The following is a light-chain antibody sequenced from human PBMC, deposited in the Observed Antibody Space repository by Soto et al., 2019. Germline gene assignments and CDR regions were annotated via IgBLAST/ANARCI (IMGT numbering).Light chain of an antibody. CDR1: SSDVGYYDH. CDR3: KSYAGSNTYV. Sequence: QSALTQPASVSGSPGQSITISCTGISSDVGYYDHVSWYQQHPGKAPQLIIYEVSNRPSGVPDRFSGSKSGNTASLTVSGLQAADEADYFCKSYAGSNTYVFGSGTKLTVL. J-gene: IGLJ1*01. V-gene: IGLV2-8*01. CDR2: EVS.